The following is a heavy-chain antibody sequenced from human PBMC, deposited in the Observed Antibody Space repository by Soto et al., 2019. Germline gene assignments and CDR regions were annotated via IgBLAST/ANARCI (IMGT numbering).Heavy chain of an antibody. J-gene: IGHJ4*02. D-gene: IGHD3-22*01. V-gene: IGHV4-31*03. Sequence: PWETLSLTCSVSGGSISSRGYYWTWIRQYPGKGLEWIGYLYHSGTTYYNPSLKSRVTISVDTSKNQFSLKVNSVTAADTAVYYCARASPVDYDSSGYDYWGQGTLVTVSS. CDR2: LYHSGTT. CDR1: GGSISSRGYY. CDR3: ARASPVDYDSSGYDY.